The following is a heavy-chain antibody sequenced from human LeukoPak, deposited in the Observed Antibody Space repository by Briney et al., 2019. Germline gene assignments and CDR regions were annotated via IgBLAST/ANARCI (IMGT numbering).Heavy chain of an antibody. D-gene: IGHD3-22*01. J-gene: IGHJ4*02. CDR2: ISGSGGST. CDR3: ADTYYYDSTPGVAGDY. Sequence: GGSLRLSCAASGFTFSSYAMSWVRQAPGKGLEWVSAISGSGGSTYYADSVKGRFTISRDNSKNTLYLQMNSLRAEDTAVYYCADTYYYDSTPGVAGDYWGQGTLVTVSS. CDR1: GFTFSSYA. V-gene: IGHV3-23*01.